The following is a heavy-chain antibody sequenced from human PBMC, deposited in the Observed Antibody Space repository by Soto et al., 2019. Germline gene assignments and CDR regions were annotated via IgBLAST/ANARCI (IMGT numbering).Heavy chain of an antibody. Sequence: SETLSLTCTVSGGSISSSSYYWGWIRQPPGKGLEWIGSIYYSGSTYYNPSLKSRVTISVDTSKNQFSLKLSSVTAADTAVYYCARDLSGGYCSGGSCHPTTIGPAFDPWGQGTLVTVS. V-gene: IGHV4-39*07. CDR1: GGSISSSSYY. CDR3: ARDLSGGYCSGGSCHPTTIGPAFDP. CDR2: IYYSGST. J-gene: IGHJ5*02. D-gene: IGHD2-15*01.